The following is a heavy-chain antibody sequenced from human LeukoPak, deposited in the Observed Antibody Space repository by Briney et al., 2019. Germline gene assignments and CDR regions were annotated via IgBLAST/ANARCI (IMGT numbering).Heavy chain of an antibody. D-gene: IGHD3-10*01. CDR3: ARGGYYGSGNDFRFDP. J-gene: IGHJ5*02. V-gene: IGHV4-59*01. CDR1: GGSISSYY. CDR2: IYYSGST. Sequence: SETLSLICTVSGGSISSYYWSWIRQPPGKGLEWIGYIYYSGSTNYKPSLKSRVTISVDTSKNQFSLKLSSVTAADTAVYYCARGGYYGSGNDFRFDPWGQGTLVTVSS.